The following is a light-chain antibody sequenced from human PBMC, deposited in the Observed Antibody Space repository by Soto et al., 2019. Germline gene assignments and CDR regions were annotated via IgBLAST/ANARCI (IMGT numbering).Light chain of an antibody. J-gene: IGKJ1*01. CDR3: QQLYNYPRT. Sequence: EVVLTQSPVTLSLSPGERATLSCRASQSFRGLLAWYQQKPGQAPRLLIYDAYNRATGIPPRFSGSGSGTDFTLTISSLEPEDFGTYYCQQLYNYPRTFGQGTRVDIK. CDR1: QSFRGL. CDR2: DAY. V-gene: IGKV3-11*01.